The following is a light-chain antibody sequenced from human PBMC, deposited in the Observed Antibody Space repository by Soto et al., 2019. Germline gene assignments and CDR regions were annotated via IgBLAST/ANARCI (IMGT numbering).Light chain of an antibody. CDR2: FAS. CDR3: QQYDKWPRT. Sequence: EIVLTQSPGTVSLSPGERATLSCRASQSVYNNYIAWYQQSPGQAPRVLIYFASTRATAVPARFTAGGSGTEFTLTISSLQSDDLAVYYCQQYDKWPRTFGQGTKV. V-gene: IGKV3-15*01. CDR1: QSVYNN. J-gene: IGKJ1*01.